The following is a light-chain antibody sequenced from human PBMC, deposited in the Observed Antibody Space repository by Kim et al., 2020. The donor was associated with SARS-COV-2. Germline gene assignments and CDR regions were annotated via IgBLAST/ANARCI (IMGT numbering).Light chain of an antibody. Sequence: DIVLTQSPATLSLSPGERATLSCRASQSVSTYLAWYQQRSGQAPRVLIYDASNRATGIPARFSGSGSGTDFTLTISSLQPEDFAVYYSQQRSSSPRAFGGGTKVDIK. J-gene: IGKJ4*01. CDR3: QQRSSSPRA. CDR1: QSVSTY. V-gene: IGKV3-11*01. CDR2: DAS.